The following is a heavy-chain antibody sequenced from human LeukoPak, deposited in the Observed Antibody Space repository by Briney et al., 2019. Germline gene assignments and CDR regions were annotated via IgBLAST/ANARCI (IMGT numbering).Heavy chain of an antibody. CDR2: ITWDGTST. Sequence: GGSLRLSCAASGFTFDDYTMHWVRQTPGKGLEWVSPITWDGTSTYYADSVKGRFTISRDNSKSSLYLQMNSLRTEDTALYYCAKGGLYGCSSTSCSLDYWGQGTLVTVSS. CDR3: AKGGLYGCSSTSCSLDY. J-gene: IGHJ4*02. D-gene: IGHD2-2*01. V-gene: IGHV3-43*01. CDR1: GFTFDDYT.